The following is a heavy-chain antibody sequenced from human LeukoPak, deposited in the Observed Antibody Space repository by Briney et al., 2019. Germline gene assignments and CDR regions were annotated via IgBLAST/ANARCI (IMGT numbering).Heavy chain of an antibody. CDR1: GYTFTSYD. Sequence: GASVNVSCKASGYTFTSYDINWVRQATGQGLEWMGWMNPNSGNTGYAQKFQGRVTMTRNTSITTAYMELSSLRSEDTAVYYCARGPERSRYGSGSSWFDPWGQGTLVTVSS. V-gene: IGHV1-8*01. CDR3: ARGPERSRYGSGSSWFDP. D-gene: IGHD3-10*01. J-gene: IGHJ5*02. CDR2: MNPNSGNT.